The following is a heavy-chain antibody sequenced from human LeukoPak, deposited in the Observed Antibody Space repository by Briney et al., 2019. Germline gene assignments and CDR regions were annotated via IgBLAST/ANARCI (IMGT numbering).Heavy chain of an antibody. D-gene: IGHD1-26*01. CDR2: IKQDGSEI. V-gene: IGHV3-7*03. CDR3: VKDSPPRYSGSPPAY. Sequence: PGGSLRLSCAASGFTLRSYWMTWVRQAPGKGLEWVANIKQDGSEIHYVDSVKGRFTISRDNAKNSLYLQMNGLRADDTAVYYCVKDSPPRYSGSPPAYWGQGTLVTVSS. CDR1: GFTLRSYW. J-gene: IGHJ4*02.